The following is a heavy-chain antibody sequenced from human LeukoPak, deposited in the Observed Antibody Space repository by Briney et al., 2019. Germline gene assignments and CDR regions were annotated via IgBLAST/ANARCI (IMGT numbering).Heavy chain of an antibody. CDR2: IYYSGST. CDR3: ARVRIVVIPSAVDHYYFDY. V-gene: IGHV4-59*01. Sequence: SETLSLTCTVSGGSISSYYWSWIRQPPGKGLEWIGYIYYSGSTNYNPSLKSRVTISVDTSKNQFSLKLSSVTAADTAVYYCARVRIVVIPSAVDHYYFDYWGQGTLVTVSS. J-gene: IGHJ4*02. D-gene: IGHD2-2*01. CDR1: GGSISSYY.